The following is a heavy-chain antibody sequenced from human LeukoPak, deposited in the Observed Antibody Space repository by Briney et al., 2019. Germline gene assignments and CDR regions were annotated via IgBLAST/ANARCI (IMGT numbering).Heavy chain of an antibody. CDR3: ARDRTPPRIAVAGTIDY. CDR1: GFTFSSYA. D-gene: IGHD6-19*01. J-gene: IGHJ4*02. CDR2: ISYDGSNK. Sequence: PGRSLRLSCAASGFTFSSYAMHWVRQAPGKGLEWVAVISYDGSNKYYADSVKGQFTISRDNSKNTLYLQMNSLRAEDTAVYYCARDRTPPRIAVAGTIDYWGQGTLVTVSS. V-gene: IGHV3-30-3*01.